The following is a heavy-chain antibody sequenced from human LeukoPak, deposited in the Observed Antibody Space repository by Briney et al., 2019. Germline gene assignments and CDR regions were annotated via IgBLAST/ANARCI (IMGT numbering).Heavy chain of an antibody. CDR2: IYYSGST. J-gene: IGHJ5*02. V-gene: IGHV4-59*01. CDR1: GGSISSYY. D-gene: IGHD3-22*01. Sequence: SETLSLTCTVSGGSISSYYWSWIRQPPGKGLEWIGYIYYSGSTNYNPSLKSRVTISVDTSKNQFSLKLSSVTAADTAVYYCARTYYYDSSGYSGGFDPWGQGTLVTVSS. CDR3: ARTYYYDSSGYSGGFDP.